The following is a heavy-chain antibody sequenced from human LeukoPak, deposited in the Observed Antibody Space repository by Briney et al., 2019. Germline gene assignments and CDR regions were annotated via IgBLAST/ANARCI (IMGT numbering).Heavy chain of an antibody. V-gene: IGHV4-59*01. D-gene: IGHD3-22*01. CDR3: ARDLVYYDSSSYSDTFDI. CDR2: IYYTGST. Sequence: SETLSLTCTVSGGSISSYYWSWIRQPPGKGLEWIGYIYYTGSTNYNPSLKSRVTISVDTSKNQFSLKLSSVTAADTVVYYCARDLVYYDSSSYSDTFDIWGQGTMVTVSS. CDR1: GGSISSYY. J-gene: IGHJ3*02.